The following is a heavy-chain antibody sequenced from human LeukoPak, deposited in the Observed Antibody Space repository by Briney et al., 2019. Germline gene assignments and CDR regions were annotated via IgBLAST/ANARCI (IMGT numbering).Heavy chain of an antibody. CDR3: ARDSSGWSGNY. CDR2: ISNSGSTI. Sequence: GGSVRLSCAASGFTFSDYYMSWIRQAPGKGLEWVSYISNSGSTIKYADSVKGRFTISRDNAKNSLDLQMNSLRTEDTAVYYCARDSSGWSGNYWGQGTLVTVSS. D-gene: IGHD6-19*01. CDR1: GFTFSDYY. J-gene: IGHJ4*02. V-gene: IGHV3-11*04.